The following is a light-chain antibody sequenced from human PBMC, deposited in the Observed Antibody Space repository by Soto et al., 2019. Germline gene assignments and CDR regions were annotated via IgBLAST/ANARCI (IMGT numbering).Light chain of an antibody. CDR3: QQYNNWPPYT. V-gene: IGKV3-15*01. CDR2: GAS. J-gene: IGKJ2*01. CDR1: QRVGRN. Sequence: EIVMTQSPATLSVSPGERATLSCRASQRVGRNLAWYQQKPGQAPRLLIYGASTRATGIPARFSGSGSETEFTLTISSLQSADFAVYYCQQYNNWPPYTFGQGTKLEIK.